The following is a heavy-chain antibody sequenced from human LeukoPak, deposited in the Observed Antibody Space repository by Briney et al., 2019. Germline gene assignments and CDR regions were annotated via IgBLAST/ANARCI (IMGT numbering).Heavy chain of an antibody. D-gene: IGHD1-26*01. CDR3: ARGKASWELLSSKYYYYMDV. Sequence: GGSLRLSCAASGFTFSSYSMNWVRQAPGKGLEWVSSISSSSSYIYYADSVKGRFTISRDNAKNSLYLQMNSLRAEDTAVYYCARGKASWELLSSKYYYYMDVWGKGTTVTISS. J-gene: IGHJ6*03. CDR1: GFTFSSYS. V-gene: IGHV3-21*01. CDR2: ISSSSSYI.